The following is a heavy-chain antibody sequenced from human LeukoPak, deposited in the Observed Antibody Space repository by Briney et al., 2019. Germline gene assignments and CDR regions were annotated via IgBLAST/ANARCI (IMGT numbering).Heavy chain of an antibody. Sequence: SETLSLTCTVSGGSITINFWSWIRQPPGKGLQWIGYLYNSGSTSYNPSLKSRATISGDTSKNQFSLRLNSVTAADTAVYYCARAQPNWNPPDYWGQGTLVTVSS. CDR1: GGSITINF. J-gene: IGHJ4*02. CDR2: LYNSGST. CDR3: ARAQPNWNPPDY. D-gene: IGHD1-1*01. V-gene: IGHV4-59*08.